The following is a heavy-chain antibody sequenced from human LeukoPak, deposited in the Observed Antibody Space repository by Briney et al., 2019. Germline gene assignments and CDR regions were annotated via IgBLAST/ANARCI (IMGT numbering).Heavy chain of an antibody. CDR2: ISSSSSYI. CDR3: ARGGVGANHIGY. D-gene: IGHD1-26*01. J-gene: IGHJ4*02. CDR1: GFTFSSYS. V-gene: IGHV3-21*01. Sequence: GGSLRLSCAASGFTFSSYSMNWVRQAPGKGLEWVSSISSSSSYIYYADSVKGRFTISRDNAKNSLYLQMNSLRAEDTAVYYCARGGVGANHIGYWGQGTLVTVSS.